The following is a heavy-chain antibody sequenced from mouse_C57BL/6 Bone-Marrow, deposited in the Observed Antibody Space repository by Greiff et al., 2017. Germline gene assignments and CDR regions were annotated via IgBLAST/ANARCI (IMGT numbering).Heavy chain of an antibody. D-gene: IGHD1-1*01. V-gene: IGHV1-9*01. Sequence: VQLQQSGAELMKPGASVKLSCKATGYTFTGYWLEWVKQRPGHGLEWIGEILPGSGSTNYNEKFKGKATFTADTYSNTAYMQISSLTTEDSAIYYCARDPDGSYFDYWGQGTTLTVSS. CDR2: ILPGSGST. CDR3: ARDPDGSYFDY. J-gene: IGHJ2*01. CDR1: GYTFTGYW.